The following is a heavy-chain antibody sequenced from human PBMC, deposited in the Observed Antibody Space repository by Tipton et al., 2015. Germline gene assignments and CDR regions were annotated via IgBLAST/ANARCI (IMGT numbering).Heavy chain of an antibody. Sequence: SGFTFSSYGMHWVRQTPGKGLEWVAVIWYDGSNKYYADSVKGRFTISRDNSKNTLYLQMNSLRAEDTAVYYCARARGVIVLSAPEAFDRWGQGTMVTVSS. CDR3: ARARGVIVLSAPEAFDR. CDR1: GFTFSSYG. J-gene: IGHJ3*01. V-gene: IGHV3-33*01. CDR2: IWYDGSNK. D-gene: IGHD3-10*01.